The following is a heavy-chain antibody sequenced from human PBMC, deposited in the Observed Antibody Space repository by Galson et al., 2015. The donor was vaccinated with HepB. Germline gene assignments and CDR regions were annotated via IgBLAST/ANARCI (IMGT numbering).Heavy chain of an antibody. J-gene: IGHJ4*02. CDR3: ARDNYYDGSGEFDY. CDR2: INSNTGNP. Sequence: SCKASGYTFTSYGINWVRQAPGQGLEWMGWINSNTGNPTYAQGFAGRFVFSSDTSVSTAYLQINSLKAEDTAVYYCARDNYYDGSGEFDYWGQGTLVTVSS. D-gene: IGHD3-22*01. CDR1: GYTFTSYG. V-gene: IGHV7-4-1*02.